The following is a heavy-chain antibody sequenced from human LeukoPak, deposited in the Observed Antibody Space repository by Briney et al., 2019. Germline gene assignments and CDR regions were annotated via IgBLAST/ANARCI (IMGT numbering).Heavy chain of an antibody. CDR1: GFAFSSYE. CDR3: ARDKDTIFGPGPSGAFDI. CDR2: ISSSGSTI. D-gene: IGHD3-3*01. J-gene: IGHJ3*02. V-gene: IGHV3-48*03. Sequence: GGSLRLSCAASGFAFSSYEMNWVRQAPGKGLEWVSYISSSGSTIYYADSVKGRFAISRDNAKNSLYLQMNSLRAEDTAVYYCARDKDTIFGPGPSGAFDIWGQGTTVTVSS.